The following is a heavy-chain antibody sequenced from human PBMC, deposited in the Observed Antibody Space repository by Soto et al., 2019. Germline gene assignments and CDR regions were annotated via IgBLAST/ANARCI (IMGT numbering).Heavy chain of an antibody. J-gene: IGHJ4*02. V-gene: IGHV1-24*01. CDR3: ATLLRGSSWYQISDYFDY. D-gene: IGHD6-13*01. Sequence: GASVKLSCEVCGYRLTDLSMHWVRQAPGKGLEWMGGFDPEDGETIYAQKFQGRVTMTEDTSTDTAYMGLSSLRSEDTAVYYCATLLRGSSWYQISDYFDYWGQGTLVTVSS. CDR2: FDPEDGET. CDR1: GYRLTDLS.